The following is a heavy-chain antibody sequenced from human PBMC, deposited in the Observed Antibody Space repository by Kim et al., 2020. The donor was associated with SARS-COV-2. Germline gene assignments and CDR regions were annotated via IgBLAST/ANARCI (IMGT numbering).Heavy chain of an antibody. J-gene: IGHJ4*02. Sequence: SETLSLTCTVSGGSISSYYWSWIRQPPGKGLEWIGYIYYSGSTNYNPSLKSRVTISVDTSKNQFSLKLSSVTAADTAVYYCARQVNSGWNYWDYWGQGTLVTVSS. CDR1: GGSISSYY. CDR3: ARQVNSGWNYWDY. D-gene: IGHD6-19*01. CDR2: IYYSGST. V-gene: IGHV4-59*08.